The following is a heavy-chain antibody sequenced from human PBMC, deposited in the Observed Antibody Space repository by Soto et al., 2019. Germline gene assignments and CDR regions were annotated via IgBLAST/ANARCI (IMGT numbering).Heavy chain of an antibody. V-gene: IGHV4-30-4*01. CDR3: ARGPPMVRGVITSRGMDV. J-gene: IGHJ6*02. D-gene: IGHD3-10*01. Sequence: QVQLQETGPGLVKPSQTLSLTCTVSGGSISSGDYYWSWIRQPPGKGLEWIGYIYYSGSTYYNPSLKSRVTISVDTSKNQFSLKLSSVTAADTAVYYCARGPPMVRGVITSRGMDVWGQGTTVTVSS. CDR2: IYYSGST. CDR1: GGSISSGDYY.